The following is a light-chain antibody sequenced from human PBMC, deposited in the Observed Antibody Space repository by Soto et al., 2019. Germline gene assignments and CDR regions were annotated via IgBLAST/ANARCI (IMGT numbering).Light chain of an antibody. V-gene: IGKV3-20*01. CDR3: QQYVTSPWA. J-gene: IGKJ1*01. CDR1: QSVSNSF. Sequence: EMVLTQSPGTLSLSPGERATLSCRASQSVSNSFLAWYQQKPGQAPRLLIYGASNRATGIPDRFSGSGSGTDFTLTISRLEPEDFAVYYCQQYVTSPWAFGQGTKVEIE. CDR2: GAS.